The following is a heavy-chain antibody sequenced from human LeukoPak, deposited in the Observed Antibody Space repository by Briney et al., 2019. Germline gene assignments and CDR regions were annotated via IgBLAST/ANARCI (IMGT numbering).Heavy chain of an antibody. CDR3: ARDHIAAAPYYFDY. CDR2: IYTSGST. CDR1: GGSISSYY. D-gene: IGHD6-13*01. V-gene: IGHV4-4*07. Sequence: SSETLSLTCTVSGGSISSYYWSWIRQPPGKGLEWIGRIYTSGSTNYNPSLKSRVTMSVDTSRNQFSLKLSSVTAADTAVYYCARDHIAAAPYYFDYWGQGTLVTVSS. J-gene: IGHJ4*02.